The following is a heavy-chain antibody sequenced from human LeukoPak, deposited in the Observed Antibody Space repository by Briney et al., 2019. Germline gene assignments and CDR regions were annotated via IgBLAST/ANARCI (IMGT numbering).Heavy chain of an antibody. D-gene: IGHD4-23*01. CDR1: GGSFSGYY. CDR2: INHSGST. V-gene: IGHV4-34*01. CDR3: ARGTTVVTAGGYNWFDP. J-gene: IGHJ5*02. Sequence: SETLSLTCAVYGGSFSGYYWSWIRQPPGKGLERIGEINHSGSTNYNPSLKSRVAISVDTSKNQFSLKLSSVTAADTAVYYCARGTTVVTAGGYNWFDPWGQGTLVTVSS.